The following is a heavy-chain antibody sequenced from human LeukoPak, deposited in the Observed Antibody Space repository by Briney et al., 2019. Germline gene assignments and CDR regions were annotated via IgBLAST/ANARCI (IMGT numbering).Heavy chain of an antibody. D-gene: IGHD3-10*01. J-gene: IGHJ4*02. V-gene: IGHV1-18*01. Sequence: ASVKVSCKASGYTFTNYGINWVRQAPGQGLEWMGWISGYNGNTDYAQKLQSRVTMTTDTSTSTAYMELRSLRSDDTAVYYCARELWVKKFDYWGQGTLVTVSS. CDR1: GYTFTNYG. CDR3: ARELWVKKFDY. CDR2: ISGYNGNT.